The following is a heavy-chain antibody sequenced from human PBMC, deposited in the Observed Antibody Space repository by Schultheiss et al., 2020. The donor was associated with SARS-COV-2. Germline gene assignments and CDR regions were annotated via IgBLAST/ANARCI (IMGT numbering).Heavy chain of an antibody. CDR3: ATHYYDSSGLYFDY. V-gene: IGHV3-64D*06. D-gene: IGHD3-22*01. CDR2: ISSNGGST. J-gene: IGHJ4*02. CDR1: GFTFSSYA. Sequence: GESLKISCVASGFTFSSYAMHWVRQAPGKGLEYVSAISSNGGSTYYADSVKGRFTISRDNSKNTLYLQMSSLRAEDTAVYYCATHYYDSSGLYFDYWGQGTLVTVSS.